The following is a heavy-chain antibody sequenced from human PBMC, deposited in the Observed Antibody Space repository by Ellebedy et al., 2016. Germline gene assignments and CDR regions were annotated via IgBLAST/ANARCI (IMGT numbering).Heavy chain of an antibody. J-gene: IGHJ4*02. V-gene: IGHV3-11*01. D-gene: IGHD1-1*01. CDR1: GFTFSDYF. CDR3: ARDLGNAGDY. Sequence: GESLKISCAASGFTFSDYFMTWIRQAPGKGLEWISYITSGSSTIFYADSVKGRFTISRDNAKNSLYLQMDSLRADDTAVYYCARDLGNAGDYWGQGTLVTVSS. CDR2: ITSGSSTI.